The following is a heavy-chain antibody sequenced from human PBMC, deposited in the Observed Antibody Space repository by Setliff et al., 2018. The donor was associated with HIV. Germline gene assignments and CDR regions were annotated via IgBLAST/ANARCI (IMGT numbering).Heavy chain of an antibody. J-gene: IGHJ3*02. CDR3: ARAGGGATDQAFDI. CDR1: GYSFTSYF. V-gene: IGHV1-46*01. CDR2: IDPNGGAT. Sequence: ASVKVSCKAFGYSFTSYFLHWVRQAPGQGLEWLGIIDPNGGATKNAQKLQGRLTVTTDTSTSTLYMELSNLRSDDTAVYYFARAGGGATDQAFDIWGQGTMVTVSS. D-gene: IGHD2-2*01.